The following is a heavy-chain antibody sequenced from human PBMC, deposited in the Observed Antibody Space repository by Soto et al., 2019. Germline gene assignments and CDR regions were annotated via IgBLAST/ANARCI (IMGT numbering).Heavy chain of an antibody. CDR3: ARDRGWSLFDY. V-gene: IGHV3-74*01. Sequence: GGSLRLSCASSGFTFSSYWMYWVRQAPGKGLVWVSRTNSDGSDTSYADSVKGRFTISRDNAKNTLYLQMNSLRAEDTAVYYCARDRGWSLFDYWGQGTLVTVSS. CDR2: TNSDGSDT. CDR1: GFTFSSYW. J-gene: IGHJ4*02. D-gene: IGHD6-19*01.